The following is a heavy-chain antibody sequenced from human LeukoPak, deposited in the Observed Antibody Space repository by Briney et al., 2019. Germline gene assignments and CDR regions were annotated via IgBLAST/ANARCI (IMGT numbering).Heavy chain of an antibody. CDR1: GGSISSYY. CDR3: ARSVQSYGRPYFDY. Sequence: PSETLSLTCTVSGGSISSYYWSWIRQPPGKGLEWIGYIYYSGSTNYNPSLKSRVTISVDTSKNQFSLKLSSVTAADTAVYYCARSVQSYGRPYFDYWGQRTLVTVSS. V-gene: IGHV4-59*01. D-gene: IGHD5-18*01. CDR2: IYYSGST. J-gene: IGHJ4*02.